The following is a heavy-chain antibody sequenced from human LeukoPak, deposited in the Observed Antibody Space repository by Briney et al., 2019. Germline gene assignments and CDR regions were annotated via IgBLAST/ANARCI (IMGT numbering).Heavy chain of an antibody. CDR3: ARDPAGPELGIFFDY. V-gene: IGHV3-7*01. Sequence: PGGSLRLSCVASGFAFSSYWMSWVRQAPGKGLGWVANIKQDGGEKYYVDSVKGRFTISRDNAKNSLFLQMNSLRVEDTAVYYCARDPAGPELGIFFDYWGQGTLVTVSS. J-gene: IGHJ4*02. CDR2: IKQDGGEK. D-gene: IGHD7-27*01. CDR1: GFAFSSYW.